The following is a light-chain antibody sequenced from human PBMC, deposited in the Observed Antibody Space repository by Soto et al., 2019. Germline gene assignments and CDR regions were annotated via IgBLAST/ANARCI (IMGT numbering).Light chain of an antibody. Sequence: EIVLTQSPATLSLSPGERATLSCRASQSVSSYLAWYQQKPGQAPRLLIYDASNRATGIPARFSGSGSGTEFTLTISSLEPEDFAVYYCQQRRSWPLTFGGGTKAEIK. CDR2: DAS. CDR3: QQRRSWPLT. CDR1: QSVSSY. J-gene: IGKJ4*01. V-gene: IGKV3-11*01.